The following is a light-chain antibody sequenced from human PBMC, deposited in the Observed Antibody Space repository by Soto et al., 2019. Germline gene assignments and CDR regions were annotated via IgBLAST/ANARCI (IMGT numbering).Light chain of an antibody. J-gene: IGKJ2*01. Sequence: EIAMKQSPATLSVSPGDIATLSCRASQSIDTNIAWHQRKPGQAPRLLFYGASTRAVGVPASFSGSGSGTDVTLTISSLQSEDLSVYYCQQYSSWYTLGQGTKLDIK. V-gene: IGKV3-15*01. CDR3: QQYSSWYT. CDR2: GAS. CDR1: QSIDTN.